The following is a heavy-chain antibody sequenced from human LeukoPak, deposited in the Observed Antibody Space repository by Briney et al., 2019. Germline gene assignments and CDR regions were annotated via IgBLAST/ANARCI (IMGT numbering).Heavy chain of an antibody. CDR2: IYYSGST. CDR1: GGSISSSSYY. J-gene: IGHJ3*02. CDR3: ARQGQVGATDDDAFDI. D-gene: IGHD1-26*01. V-gene: IGHV4-39*07. Sequence: PSETLSLTCTVSGGSISSSSYYWGWIRQPPGKGLEWIGSIYYSGSTYYNPSLKRRVTISVDTSKNQFSLKLSSVTAADTAVYYCARQGQVGATDDDAFDIWGQGTMVTVSS.